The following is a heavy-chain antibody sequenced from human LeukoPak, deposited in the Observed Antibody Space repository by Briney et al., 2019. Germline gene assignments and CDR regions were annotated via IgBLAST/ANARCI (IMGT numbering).Heavy chain of an antibody. CDR3: ARVGKQQLVRWFDP. V-gene: IGHV4-38-2*02. J-gene: IGHJ5*02. D-gene: IGHD6-13*01. CDR2: IYHSGST. Sequence: PSETLSLTCTVSGYSISSGYYWGWIRQPPGKGLEWIGSIYHSGSTYYNPSLKSRVTISVDTSKNQFSLKLSSVTAADTAVYYCARVGKQQLVRWFDPWGQGTLVTVSS. CDR1: GYSISSGYY.